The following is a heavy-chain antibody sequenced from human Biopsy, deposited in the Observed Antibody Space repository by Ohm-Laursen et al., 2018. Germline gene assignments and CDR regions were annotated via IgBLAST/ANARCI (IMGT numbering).Heavy chain of an antibody. Sequence: SSVKVSCKASGGIFSSYAMSWVRQAPGQGLEWMGRIIPLLGITNYAQKFQGRVTISADKSTSTVYMVLSILRSEDTAVYYCAREYPEGDVWGQGTTVTVSS. CDR1: GGIFSSYA. CDR2: IIPLLGIT. D-gene: IGHD2-2*02. CDR3: AREYPEGDV. V-gene: IGHV1-69*04. J-gene: IGHJ6*02.